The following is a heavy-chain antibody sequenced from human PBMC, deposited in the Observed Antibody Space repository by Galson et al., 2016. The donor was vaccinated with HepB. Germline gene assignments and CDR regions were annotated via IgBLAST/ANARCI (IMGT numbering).Heavy chain of an antibody. J-gene: IGHJ5*02. CDR2: ISADGTNR. CDR3: AREPYDFWTGDFKNWFDP. V-gene: IGHV3-30-3*01. CDR1: GFNLRGYT. D-gene: IGHD3-3*01. Sequence: SLRLSCAASGFNLRGYTMHWVRQAPGKGLEWVAVISADGTNRKADSVTGRFTVSRDNSQNTLYLEINSPKEEDTAVYYCAREPYDFWTGDFKNWFDPWGQGTLVTVSS.